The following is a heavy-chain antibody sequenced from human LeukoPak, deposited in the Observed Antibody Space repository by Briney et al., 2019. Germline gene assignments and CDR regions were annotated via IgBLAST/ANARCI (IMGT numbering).Heavy chain of an antibody. D-gene: IGHD5-24*01. CDR3: ARAPLTFVIDARDGYNPPDY. V-gene: IGHV1-2*02. Sequence: GASVKVSCKASGYTFTGYYMHWVRQAPGQGLEWMGWINPNSGGTNYAQKFQGRVAMTRDTSISTAYMELSRLRSDDTAVYYCARAPLTFVIDARDGYNPPDYWGQGTLVTVSS. CDR1: GYTFTGYY. J-gene: IGHJ4*02. CDR2: INPNSGGT.